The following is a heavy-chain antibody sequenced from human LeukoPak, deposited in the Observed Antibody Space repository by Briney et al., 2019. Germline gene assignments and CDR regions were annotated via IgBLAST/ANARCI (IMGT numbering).Heavy chain of an antibody. Sequence: GGSLRLSCAVSGFTDSDYYMSWVRQAPGKGLEWVSVIYSGGKTYYADSVKGRFTISRDDSKNTLHLQMNSLRAEDTAVYYCARINYYDGSGFYRDYWGQGTLVTVSS. CDR2: IYSGGKT. J-gene: IGHJ4*02. CDR3: ARINYYDGSGFYRDY. D-gene: IGHD3-22*01. CDR1: GFTDSDYY. V-gene: IGHV3-53*01.